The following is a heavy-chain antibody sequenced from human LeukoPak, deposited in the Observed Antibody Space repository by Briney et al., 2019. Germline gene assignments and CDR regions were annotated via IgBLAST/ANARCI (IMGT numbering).Heavy chain of an antibody. V-gene: IGHV3-23*01. CDR3: AKDHYGDSYYYGMDV. CDR1: GFPFSSYA. J-gene: IGHJ6*02. Sequence: GGSLRLSCTASGFPFSSYAMTWVRQAPGKGLEWVSAISGSGAGTYYADSVKGRLTISRDNSKNTLYLHLSSLRAEDTATYYCAKDHYGDSYYYGMDVWGQGTTVTVSS. CDR2: ISGSGAGT. D-gene: IGHD4-17*01.